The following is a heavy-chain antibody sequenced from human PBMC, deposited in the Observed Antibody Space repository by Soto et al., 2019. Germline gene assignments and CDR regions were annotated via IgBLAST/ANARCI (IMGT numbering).Heavy chain of an antibody. V-gene: IGHV3-23*01. J-gene: IGHJ4*02. D-gene: IGHD5-12*01. CDR3: AKASVATIYDFFDY. CDR2: FSVSGGST. Sequence: PGGSLRLSCAASGFTFSSYAMSWVRQAPGKGLEWVSAFSVSGGSTYYADSVKGRFTISRDNSKNTLYLQLNSLRAEDTAVYYCAKASVATIYDFFDYWGQGTLVTVSS. CDR1: GFTFSSYA.